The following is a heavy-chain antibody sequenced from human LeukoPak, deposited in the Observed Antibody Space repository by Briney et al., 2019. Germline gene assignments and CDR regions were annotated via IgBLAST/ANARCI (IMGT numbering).Heavy chain of an antibody. Sequence: GASVKVSCKAAGGTFSSYAISWVRQAPGQGLEWMGRIIPILGIANYAQKFQGRVTMTRDTSTSTVYMELSSLRSEDTAVYYCVRDRRIQLWIFDYWGQGTLVTVSS. J-gene: IGHJ4*02. CDR3: VRDRRIQLWIFDY. V-gene: IGHV1-69*04. CDR1: GGTFSSYA. CDR2: IIPILGIA. D-gene: IGHD5-18*01.